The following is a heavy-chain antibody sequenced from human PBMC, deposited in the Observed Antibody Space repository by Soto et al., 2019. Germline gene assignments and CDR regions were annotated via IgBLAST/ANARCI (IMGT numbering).Heavy chain of an antibody. CDR3: ARGNRGIYDFWSIHYYFDY. Sequence: ASVKVSCKASGYTFTSYDINWVRQATGQGLEWMGWMNPNSGNTGYAQKFQGRVTMTRNTSISTAYMELSSLRSEDTAVYYCARGNRGIYDFWSIHYYFDYWGQGTLVTVSS. V-gene: IGHV1-8*01. J-gene: IGHJ4*02. CDR2: MNPNSGNT. D-gene: IGHD3-3*01. CDR1: GYTFTSYD.